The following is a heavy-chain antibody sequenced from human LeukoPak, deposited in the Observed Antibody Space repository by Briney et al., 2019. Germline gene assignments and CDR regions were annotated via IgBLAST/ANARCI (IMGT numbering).Heavy chain of an antibody. V-gene: IGHV4-38-2*02. D-gene: IGHD3-10*01. CDR1: GYSISSGHY. J-gene: IGHJ5*02. CDR3: ARDIYYGAWRYPYNWCVP. Sequence: SETLSLTCSVSGYSISSGHYWGWIRQPPGKGLEWIGNMYHSGSTNYNPSLKSRVTISVDTSKNQFSLKLSSVTAADTAVYYFARDIYYGAWRYPYNWCVPGGQGTLVSVSS. CDR2: MYHSGST.